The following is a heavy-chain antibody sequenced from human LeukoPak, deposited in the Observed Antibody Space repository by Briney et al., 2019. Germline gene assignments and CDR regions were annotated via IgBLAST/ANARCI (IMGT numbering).Heavy chain of an antibody. CDR3: ARGSITGILYYYYGMDV. J-gene: IGHJ6*02. CDR2: ISSSSSYI. D-gene: IGHD1-20*01. CDR1: GFTFSSYS. Sequence: GGSLRLSCAASGFTFSSYSMNWVRQAPGKGLEWVSSISSSSSYIYYADPVKGRFTISRDNAKNSLYLQMNSLRAEDTAVYYCARGSITGILYYYYGMDVWGQGTTVTVSS. V-gene: IGHV3-21*01.